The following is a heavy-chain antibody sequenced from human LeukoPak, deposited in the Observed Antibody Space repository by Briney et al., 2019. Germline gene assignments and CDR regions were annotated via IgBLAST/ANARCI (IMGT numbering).Heavy chain of an antibody. CDR1: GFTFDDYA. V-gene: IGHV3-9*01. CDR2: ISWNSGSI. D-gene: IGHD3-22*01. J-gene: IGHJ4*02. Sequence: GGSLRLSCAASGFTFDDYAMHWVRRAPGKGLEWVSGISWNSGSIGYADSVKGRFTISRDNAKNSLYLQMNSLRAEDTALYYCAKDPYYYDSSGYLDYWGQGTLVTVSS. CDR3: AKDPYYYDSSGYLDY.